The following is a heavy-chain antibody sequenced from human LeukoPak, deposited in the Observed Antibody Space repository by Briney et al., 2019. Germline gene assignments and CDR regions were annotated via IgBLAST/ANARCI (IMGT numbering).Heavy chain of an antibody. Sequence: RGSLRLSCAASGFTFSSYAMHWVRQAPGKGLEWVAVISYDGSNKYYADSVKGRFTISRDNSKNTLYLQMNSLRAEDTAVYYCARPLGGVIALDAFDIWGQGTMVTVSS. J-gene: IGHJ3*02. CDR2: ISYDGSNK. CDR3: ARPLGGVIALDAFDI. D-gene: IGHD3-16*02. CDR1: GFTFSSYA. V-gene: IGHV3-30*04.